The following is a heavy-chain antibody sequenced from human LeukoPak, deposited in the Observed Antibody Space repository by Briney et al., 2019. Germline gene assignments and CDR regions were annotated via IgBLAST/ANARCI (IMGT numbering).Heavy chain of an antibody. CDR1: GFTFSGSA. Sequence: PGGSLKLSCAASGFTFSGSAIHWVRQASGKGLDWVGRIRSKAKSYATAYAESVKGGFTISRDDSGNTAYLQMNSLKTEDTAVYYCTRLGEYSGNSDDYWGQGTLVTVSS. CDR3: TRLGEYSGNSDDY. CDR2: IRSKAKSYAT. D-gene: IGHD5-12*01. V-gene: IGHV3-73*01. J-gene: IGHJ4*02.